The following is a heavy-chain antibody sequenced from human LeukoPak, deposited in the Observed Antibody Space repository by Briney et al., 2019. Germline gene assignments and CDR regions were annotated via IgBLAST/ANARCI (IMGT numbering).Heavy chain of an antibody. Sequence: PSETLSLTCTVSGGSISSGSYYWSWIRQPAGKGLEWIGRIYTSGSTNYNPSLKSRVTISVDTSKNQFSLKLSSVTAADTAVYYRASHDSSGYMPWIDYWGQGTLVTVSS. CDR1: GGSISSGSYY. V-gene: IGHV4-61*02. J-gene: IGHJ4*02. D-gene: IGHD3-22*01. CDR3: ASHDSSGYMPWIDY. CDR2: IYTSGST.